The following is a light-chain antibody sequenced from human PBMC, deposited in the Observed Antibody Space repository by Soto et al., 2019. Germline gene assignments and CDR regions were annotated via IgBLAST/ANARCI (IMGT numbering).Light chain of an antibody. V-gene: IGLV1-51*01. J-gene: IGLJ2*01. CDR3: GTWDSSLSAAV. CDR2: DNN. Sequence: QSVLTQPPSVSAAPGQKVTISCSGSSSNIGNNYISWYQQLPGAAPKLLIYDNNKRPSGIPDRFSGSKSGTSATLGINGLQTGDEADYYCGTWDSSLSAAVFGGGTKVTVL. CDR1: SSNIGNNY.